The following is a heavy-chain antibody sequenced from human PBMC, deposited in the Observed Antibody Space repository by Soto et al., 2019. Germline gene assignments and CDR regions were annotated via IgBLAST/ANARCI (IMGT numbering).Heavy chain of an antibody. D-gene: IGHD3-22*01. V-gene: IGHV4-39*01. Sequence: SETLSLTCTVSGGSITSNSHYWGWIRQPPGKGLEWVGSMHYSGSTYYYPPLESRVTVSIDTSKNQFSLKLTSVTAADTAVYYCARHAHYYDSSGYYPWYFDLWGRGTLVTVSS. CDR2: MHYSGST. CDR3: ARHAHYYDSSGYYPWYFDL. J-gene: IGHJ2*01. CDR1: GGSITSNSHY.